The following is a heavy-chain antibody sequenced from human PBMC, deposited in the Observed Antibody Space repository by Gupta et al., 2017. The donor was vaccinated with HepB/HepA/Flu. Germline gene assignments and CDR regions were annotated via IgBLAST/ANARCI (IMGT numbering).Heavy chain of an antibody. CDR2: IYTSGST. Sequence: QVQLQESGPGLVKPSETLSLTCTVSGGSITSYYWHWIRQPAGRGLEWIGRIYTSGSTNFNPSLKSRVTMSVDTSKNQFSLKLSSVTAADTAVYYCASSRYYYGSGVDYYQYMDAWGKGTTVTVSS. D-gene: IGHD3-10*01. CDR1: GGSITSYY. J-gene: IGHJ6*03. V-gene: IGHV4-4*07. CDR3: ASSRYYYGSGVDYYQYMDA.